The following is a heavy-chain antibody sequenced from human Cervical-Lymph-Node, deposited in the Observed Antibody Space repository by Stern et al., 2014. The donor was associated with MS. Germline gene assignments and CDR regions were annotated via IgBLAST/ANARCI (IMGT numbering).Heavy chain of an antibody. V-gene: IGHV5-51*01. CDR1: GYSFTSYW. Sequence: VQLVQSGAEVKKPGESLKISCKGSGYSFTSYWIGWVRQMPGNGLEWMGIIYPGESETRSRPSFQGPVPISKDKSISSPYLQWSILKASDTAMYYGARFPSGWSPLGYWGQGTLVTVSS. CDR2: IYPGESET. J-gene: IGHJ4*02. D-gene: IGHD6-19*01. CDR3: ARFPSGWSPLGY.